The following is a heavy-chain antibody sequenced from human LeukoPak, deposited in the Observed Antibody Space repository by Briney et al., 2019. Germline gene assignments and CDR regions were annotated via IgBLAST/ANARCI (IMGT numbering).Heavy chain of an antibody. CDR3: ARYCSGGNCYSGLVY. CDR2: INSDGSST. D-gene: IGHD2-15*01. J-gene: IGHJ4*02. Sequence: GGSLRLSCAASGFTLSSYWMHWVRQAPGKGLVWVSRINSDGSSTSYADSVKGRFTISRDISKNTLYLQMNNLRADDTAVYYCARYCSGGNCYSGLVYWGQGTLVAVSS. CDR1: GFTLSSYW. V-gene: IGHV3-74*01.